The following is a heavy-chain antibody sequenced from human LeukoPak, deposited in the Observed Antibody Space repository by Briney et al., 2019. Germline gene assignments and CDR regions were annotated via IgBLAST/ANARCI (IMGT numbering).Heavy chain of an antibody. CDR3: ARGGVVPAALYNWFDP. V-gene: IGHV1-2*04. J-gene: IGHJ5*02. CDR2: INPNSGGT. CDR1: GYTFTGYY. Sequence: ASVKVSCKASGYTFTGYYMHWVRQAPGQGLEWMGWINPNSGGTNYAQKFQGWVTMTRDTSISTAYMELSRLRSDDTAVYYCARGGVVPAALYNWFDPWGQGTLVTGSS. D-gene: IGHD2-2*01.